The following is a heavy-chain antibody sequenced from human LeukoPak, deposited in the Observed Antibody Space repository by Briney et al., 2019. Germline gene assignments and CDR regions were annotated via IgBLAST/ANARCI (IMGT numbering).Heavy chain of an antibody. CDR2: IYHRGST. Sequence: PSETLSLTCTVSGGSISSYYWSWIRQPPGKGLEWIGYIYHRGSTNYNPSLESRVTISVDKSKNQFSLKLSSVTAADTAMYYCAIDTGAFNIWGQGTMVTVSS. J-gene: IGHJ3*02. V-gene: IGHV4-59*01. CDR3: AIDTGAFNI. CDR1: GGSISSYY.